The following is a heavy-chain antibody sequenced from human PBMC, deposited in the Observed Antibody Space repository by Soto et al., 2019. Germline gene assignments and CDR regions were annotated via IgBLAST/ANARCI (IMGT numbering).Heavy chain of an antibody. Sequence: QVQLQESGPGLVKSSETLSLTCTVSGGSVSSEHYYWNWIRQPPGKGLEWIGYFYYTGSTNYNPSPERRLTMSVDMSKNHFSLKLGSVTAADTAVYYCAGGTDGKKVAYWGQGTLVTVSS. J-gene: IGHJ4*02. CDR1: GGSVSSEHYY. V-gene: IGHV4-61*03. D-gene: IGHD5-12*01. CDR2: FYYTGST. CDR3: AGGTDGKKVAY.